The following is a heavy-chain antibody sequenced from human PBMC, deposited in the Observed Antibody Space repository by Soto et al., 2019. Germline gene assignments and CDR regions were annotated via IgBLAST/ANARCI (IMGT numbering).Heavy chain of an antibody. V-gene: IGHV4-39*01. CDR3: ARHGWGQELPYNWFDP. CDR2: IYYSGST. Sequence: PSETLSLTCTVSGGSISSSSYYWGWIRQPPGKGLEWIGSIYYSGSTYYNPSLKSRVTISVDTSKNQFSLKLSSVTAADTAVYYCARHGWGQELPYNWFDPWGQGTLVTVSS. J-gene: IGHJ5*02. D-gene: IGHD1-26*01. CDR1: GGSISSSSYY.